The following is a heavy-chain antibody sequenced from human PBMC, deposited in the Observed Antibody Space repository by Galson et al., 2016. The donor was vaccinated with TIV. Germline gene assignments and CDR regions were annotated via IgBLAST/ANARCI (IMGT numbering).Heavy chain of an antibody. D-gene: IGHD2-8*02. CDR1: GFTFSGHA. V-gene: IGHV3-30-3*01. CDR3: ARIIGYWVGYYTMDV. J-gene: IGHJ6*02. CDR2: ISYDGNNK. Sequence: SLRLSCAASGFTFSGHAMHWVRQAPGKGLEWVALISYDGNNKYYADSVRGRFSISRDNSKNTLSLQMNSLRVEDTAVYFCARIIGYWVGYYTMDVWGQGTTVTVSS.